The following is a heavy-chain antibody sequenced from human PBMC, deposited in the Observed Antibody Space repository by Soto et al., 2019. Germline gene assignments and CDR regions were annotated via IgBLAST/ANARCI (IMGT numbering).Heavy chain of an antibody. CDR2: ISAYNGNT. Sequence: GASVKVSCKASGYTFTSYGISWVRQAPGQGLEWMGWISAYNGNTNYAQKLQGRVTMTTDTSTSTAYMELRSLRSDDTAVYYCARDSRASLSFIVVVPAAPDYWGQGTLVTVSS. J-gene: IGHJ4*02. V-gene: IGHV1-18*01. CDR3: ARDSRASLSFIVVVPAAPDY. CDR1: GYTFTSYG. D-gene: IGHD2-2*01.